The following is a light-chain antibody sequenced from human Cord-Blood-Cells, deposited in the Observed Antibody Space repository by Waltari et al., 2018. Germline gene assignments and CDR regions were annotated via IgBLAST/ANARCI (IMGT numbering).Light chain of an antibody. CDR2: EGS. Sequence: QSALTQPASVSGYPGQSITISCTGTSSDVGSYNLVSWYQQHPGKAPKLMIYEGSKRPSGVSNRCSGSKSGNTASLTISGLQAEDEADYYCCSYAGSSTWVFGGGTKLTVL. J-gene: IGLJ3*02. V-gene: IGLV2-23*01. CDR1: SSDVGSYNL. CDR3: CSYAGSSTWV.